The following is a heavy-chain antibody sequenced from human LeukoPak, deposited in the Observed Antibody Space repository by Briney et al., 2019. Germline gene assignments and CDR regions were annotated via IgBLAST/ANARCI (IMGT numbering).Heavy chain of an antibody. CDR3: ARVGGYYFAPDY. CDR2: ISVYNGNT. Sequence: WASVKVSCKASGYTFSSYGISWVRQAPGRGLEWMGWISVYNGNTNYAQKVQGRVTMTTDTSTSTAYMDLRSLRSDDTAVYYCARVGGYYFAPDYWGQGTLVTVSS. CDR1: GYTFSSYG. J-gene: IGHJ4*02. D-gene: IGHD2-15*01. V-gene: IGHV1-18*01.